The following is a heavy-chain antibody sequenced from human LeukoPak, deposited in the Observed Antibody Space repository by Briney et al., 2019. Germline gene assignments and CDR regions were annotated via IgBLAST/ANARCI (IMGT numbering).Heavy chain of an antibody. CDR3: ARATEWELRAFDI. Sequence: SEXLSLTCTVSGGSISSGGYYWSWIRQPPGKGLEWIGYIYHSGSTYYNPSLKSRVTISVDRSKNQFSLKLSSVTAADTAVYYCARATEWELRAFDIWGQGTMVTVSS. J-gene: IGHJ3*02. CDR1: GGSISSGGYY. CDR2: IYHSGST. D-gene: IGHD1-26*01. V-gene: IGHV4-30-2*01.